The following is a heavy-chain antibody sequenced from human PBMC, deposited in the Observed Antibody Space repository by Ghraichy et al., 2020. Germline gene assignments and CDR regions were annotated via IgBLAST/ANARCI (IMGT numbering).Heavy chain of an antibody. CDR1: GFTFSSYS. CDR2: ISSSSSYI. V-gene: IGHV3-21*01. J-gene: IGHJ4*02. D-gene: IGHD2-2*01. CDR3: ARIGEIVVVPAARDYFDY. Sequence: GGSLRLSCAASGFTFSSYSMNWVRQAPGKGLEWVSSISSSSSYIYYADSVKGRFTISRDNAKNSLYLQMNSLRAEDTAVYYCARIGEIVVVPAARDYFDYWGQGTLVTVSS.